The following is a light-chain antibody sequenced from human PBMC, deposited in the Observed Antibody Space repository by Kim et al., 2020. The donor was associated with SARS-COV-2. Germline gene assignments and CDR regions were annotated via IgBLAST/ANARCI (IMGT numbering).Light chain of an antibody. CDR2: DAS. Sequence: EIVLTQSSATLSLSPGERATLSCGASQSVSGSYLAWYQQKPGLAPRLLIYDASSRATGIPDRFSGSGSGTDFTLTISRLEPEDFAVYYCQQYGSSPLTFGGGTKMDIK. V-gene: IGKV3D-20*01. CDR3: QQYGSSPLT. J-gene: IGKJ4*01. CDR1: QSVSGSY.